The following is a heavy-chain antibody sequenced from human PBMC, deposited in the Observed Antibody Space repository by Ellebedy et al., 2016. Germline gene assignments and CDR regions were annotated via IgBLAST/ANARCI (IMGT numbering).Heavy chain of an antibody. CDR3: AKDQVGATVYYYGMDV. CDR2: ISSDGSKK. Sequence: GESLKISCAGSGFVFSDSAMQWVRQAPGKGLEWVAVISSDGSKKYYVDSVKGRFSISRDKSKNTLYLEMNNLRVEDTAVYYCAKDQVGATVYYYGMDVWGQGTTVTVSS. D-gene: IGHD1-26*01. V-gene: IGHV3-30*04. J-gene: IGHJ6*02. CDR1: GFVFSDSA.